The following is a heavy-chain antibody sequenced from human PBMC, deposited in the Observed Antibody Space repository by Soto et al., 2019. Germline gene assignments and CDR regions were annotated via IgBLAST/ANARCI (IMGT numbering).Heavy chain of an antibody. J-gene: IGHJ4*02. D-gene: IGHD6-19*01. V-gene: IGHV3-66*01. CDR1: GFSVSSNY. Sequence: EVQLVESGGGLVQPGGSLRLSCVASGFSVSSNYVSWVRQAPGKGLEWVSVIYSGGSTYYAESVKGRFTISRDNSKNTLYLQMNSLRAEDTAVYYCARDFRSGGWYVGFDYWGQGTLVTVSS. CDR2: IYSGGST. CDR3: ARDFRSGGWYVGFDY.